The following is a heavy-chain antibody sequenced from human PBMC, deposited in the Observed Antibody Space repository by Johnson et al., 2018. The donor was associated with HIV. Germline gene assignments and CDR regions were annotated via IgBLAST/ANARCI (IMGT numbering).Heavy chain of an antibody. Sequence: VQLVESGGGVVRPGGSLRLSCTASGFMFDDYGMNWVRQAPGKGLEWVSGINWNGGSTGYVDSMKGLFTISRDNAKNSLYLQMNSLRAEDTALYYCARDRQAVRGTFDIWGQGTMVTVSS. CDR2: INWNGGST. V-gene: IGHV3-20*04. CDR3: ARDRQAVRGTFDI. CDR1: GFMFDDYG. D-gene: IGHD6-19*01. J-gene: IGHJ3*02.